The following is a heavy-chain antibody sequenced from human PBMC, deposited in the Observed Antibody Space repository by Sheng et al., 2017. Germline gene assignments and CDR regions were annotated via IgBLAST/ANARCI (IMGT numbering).Heavy chain of an antibody. V-gene: IGHV3-66*01. CDR1: GFTISSTY. CDR2: IYASGRQ. Sequence: EVLLAESGGGLVQPGGSLRLSCAGTGFTISSTYMTWVRQAPGKGLEWVSTIYASGRQFYADSVKDRFIISRDISNNTLYLQMNSLRGDDTAIYYCARNLRSGSYPYWGQGALVTVSS. CDR3: ARNLRSGSYPY. D-gene: IGHD3-10*01. J-gene: IGHJ4*02.